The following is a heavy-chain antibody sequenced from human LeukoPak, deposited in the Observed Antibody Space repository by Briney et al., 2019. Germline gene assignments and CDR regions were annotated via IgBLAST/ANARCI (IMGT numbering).Heavy chain of an antibody. CDR2: ISYDGSNE. CDR1: GFTFSSYA. Sequence: GGSLRLSCAASGFTFSSYAMHWVRQAPGKGLEWVAIISYDGSNEYYADSVKGRFTISRDNSKNTLYLQMNSLRAADTAVYYCARHGFSTRFDPWGQGTLVTVSS. V-gene: IGHV3-30*04. J-gene: IGHJ5*02. D-gene: IGHD3-3*01. CDR3: ARHGFSTRFDP.